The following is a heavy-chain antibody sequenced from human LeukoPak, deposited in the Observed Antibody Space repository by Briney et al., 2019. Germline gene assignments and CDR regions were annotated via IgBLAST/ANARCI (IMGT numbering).Heavy chain of an antibody. D-gene: IGHD6-19*01. CDR2: TIHSGST. CDR3: ARSPEAGTIWFDP. J-gene: IGHJ5*02. CDR1: GGSFSASY. Sequence: PSQTLSLTCAVYGGSFSASYWSWIRQPPGKGLEWIGATIHSGSTSYNPSLKSRVTMSVDMSRNQFSLRLSSVTAADTAVYYCARSPEAGTIWFDPWGQGNLVTVSS. V-gene: IGHV4-34*12.